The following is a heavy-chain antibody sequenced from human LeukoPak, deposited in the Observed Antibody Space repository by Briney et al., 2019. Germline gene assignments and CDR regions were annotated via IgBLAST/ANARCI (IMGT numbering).Heavy chain of an antibody. V-gene: IGHV3-23*01. Sequence: GGSLRLSCAASGVTFSSYAMSWVRQAPGKGLEGVSAISGSGGSTYYADSVKGRFTISRENAKNTLYLQMNRLRAEDAAVYNCAKAPPTIVVVVAAVDYWGQGTLVTVSS. CDR1: GVTFSSYA. CDR2: ISGSGGST. CDR3: AKAPPTIVVVVAAVDY. J-gene: IGHJ4*02. D-gene: IGHD2-15*01.